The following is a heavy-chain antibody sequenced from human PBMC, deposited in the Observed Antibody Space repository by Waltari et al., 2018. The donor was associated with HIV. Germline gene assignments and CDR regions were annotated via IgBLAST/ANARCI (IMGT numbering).Heavy chain of an antibody. CDR2: IYLNGNK. V-gene: IGHV2-5*01. D-gene: IGHD2-2*03. J-gene: IGHJ5*02. Sequence: QITLEESGPTLVKPTQTLTLTCTFSGFSLSTSGVGVGWIRKPPGKALEWLALIYLNGNKNYSPPLKSRVTITKETSKDQVVLKMTNMDPADAATYFCARRPGYCSGTRCYYSHWFDPWGQGTLVTVSS. CDR1: GFSLSTSGVG. CDR3: ARRPGYCSGTRCYYSHWFDP.